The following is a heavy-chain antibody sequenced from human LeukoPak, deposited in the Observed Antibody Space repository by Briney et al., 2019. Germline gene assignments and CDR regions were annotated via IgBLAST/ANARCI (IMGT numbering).Heavy chain of an antibody. Sequence: PGGSLRLSCAASGFTFSSYAMSWVRQAPGKGLEWVSAISGSGGSTYYADSVKGRFTISRDNSKNTLYLQMNSLRAEDTAVYYCSSSNCSGGSCSTFSVDYWGQGTLVTVSS. CDR2: ISGSGGST. V-gene: IGHV3-23*01. CDR3: SSSNCSGGSCSTFSVDY. D-gene: IGHD2-15*01. CDR1: GFTFSSYA. J-gene: IGHJ4*02.